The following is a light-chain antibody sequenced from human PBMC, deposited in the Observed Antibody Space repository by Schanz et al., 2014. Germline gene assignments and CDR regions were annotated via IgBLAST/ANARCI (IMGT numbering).Light chain of an antibody. CDR3: SSFTTSSTQV. Sequence: QSALTQPASVSGSPGQSITVSCTGNSSNVGAYNYVSWYQQHPGRAPKLLIYEVRQRPSGVSDRFSGSKSGYTASLTVSGLQAEDEADYYCSSFTTSSTQVFGGGTKLTVL. CDR2: EVR. CDR1: SSNVGAYNY. J-gene: IGLJ3*02. V-gene: IGLV2-14*01.